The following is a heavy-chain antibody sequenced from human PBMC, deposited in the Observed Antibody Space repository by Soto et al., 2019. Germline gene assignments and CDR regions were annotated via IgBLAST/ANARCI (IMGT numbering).Heavy chain of an antibody. V-gene: IGHV1-69*01. CDR3: ATRHHSSSWFRGNWFDP. CDR2: IIPIFGTA. D-gene: IGHD6-13*01. Sequence: QVQLVQSGAEVKKPGSSVKVSCKASGGTFSSYAISWVRQAPGQGLEWMGGIIPIFGTANYAQKFQGRVTITADESTSTAYMELSSLRSEDTAVYYCATRHHSSSWFRGNWFDPWGQGTLVTVSS. CDR1: GGTFSSYA. J-gene: IGHJ5*02.